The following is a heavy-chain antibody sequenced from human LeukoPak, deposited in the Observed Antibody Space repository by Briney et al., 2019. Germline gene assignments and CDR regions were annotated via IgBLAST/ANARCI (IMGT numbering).Heavy chain of an antibody. CDR3: ARVFTITMIVVVSSAFDI. Sequence: SETLSLTCAVYGGSFSGYYWSWIRQPPGKGLEWIGEINHSGSTNYNPSLKSRVTISVDTSKNQFSLKLSSVTAADTAVYYCARVFTITMIVVVSSAFDIWGQGTMVTVSS. CDR1: GGSFSGYY. V-gene: IGHV4-34*01. D-gene: IGHD3-22*01. J-gene: IGHJ3*02. CDR2: INHSGST.